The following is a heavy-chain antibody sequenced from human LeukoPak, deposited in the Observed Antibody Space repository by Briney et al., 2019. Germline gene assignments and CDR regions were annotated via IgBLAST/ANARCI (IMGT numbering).Heavy chain of an antibody. D-gene: IGHD1-26*01. J-gene: IGHJ4*02. V-gene: IGHV3-30*04. Sequence: GSLRLSCAASGFTFSSYAMSWVRQAPGKGLEWVAVISYDGSNKYYADSVKGRFTISRDNSKNTLYLQMNSLRAEDTAVYYCARGGGSYYYFDYWGQGTLVTVSS. CDR2: ISYDGSNK. CDR1: GFTFSSYA. CDR3: ARGGGSYYYFDY.